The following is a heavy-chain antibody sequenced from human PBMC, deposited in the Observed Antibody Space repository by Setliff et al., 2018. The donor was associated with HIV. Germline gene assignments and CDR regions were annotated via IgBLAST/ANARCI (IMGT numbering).Heavy chain of an antibody. D-gene: IGHD6-6*01. Sequence: GGSLRLSCAASGFNFWGYVMSWVRQAPGKGLEWVSTISTSGADTYDAHSMKGRFTISRDNSKNTLYLQMNSLTAEDTAVYYCAKTRTGLYSSSPLYFDHWGQGTLVTVSS. CDR1: GFNFWGYV. CDR2: ISTSGADT. CDR3: AKTRTGLYSSSPLYFDH. V-gene: IGHV3-23*01. J-gene: IGHJ4*02.